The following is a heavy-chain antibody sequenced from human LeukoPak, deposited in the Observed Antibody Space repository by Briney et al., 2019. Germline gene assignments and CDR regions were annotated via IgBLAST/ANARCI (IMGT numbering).Heavy chain of an antibody. CDR1: GFTFDDYA. Sequence: GGSLRLSCAASGFTFDDYAMHWVRQAPGKGLEWVSGISWNSGSIGYADSVKGRFTISRDNAKNSLYLQMSSLRDDDTALYYCVKDKAVAGTGHDAFDMWGQGTMVTVSS. CDR3: VKDKAVAGTGHDAFDM. CDR2: ISWNSGSI. J-gene: IGHJ3*02. D-gene: IGHD6-13*01. V-gene: IGHV3-9*01.